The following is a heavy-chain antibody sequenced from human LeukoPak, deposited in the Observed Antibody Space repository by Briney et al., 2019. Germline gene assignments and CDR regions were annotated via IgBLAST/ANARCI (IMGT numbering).Heavy chain of an antibody. CDR2: IKEDGSEK. Sequence: GGSLRLSCAASGFTFSSYAMTWVRQAPGTGLELVANIKEDGSEKYYVDSVKGRFTISRDNAKNSLYLQMNSLRPEDTAVYYCVYGGSYYVAWGQGTLVTVSS. V-gene: IGHV3-7*01. CDR3: VYGGSYYVA. D-gene: IGHD1-26*01. CDR1: GFTFSSYA. J-gene: IGHJ5*02.